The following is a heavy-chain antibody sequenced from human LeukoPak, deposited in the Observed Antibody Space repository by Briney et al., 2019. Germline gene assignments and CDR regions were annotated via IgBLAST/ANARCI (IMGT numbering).Heavy chain of an antibody. J-gene: IGHJ3*02. D-gene: IGHD3-10*01. Sequence: ASVKVSCKASGYTFTSYGISWVRQAPGQGLEWMGWISTYNGNTNYAQKLQGRVTMTTDTSTSTVYLELRSLRSDDTAVYYCARVHYGNAFDIWGQGTVVTVSS. CDR2: ISTYNGNT. CDR3: ARVHYGNAFDI. CDR1: GYTFTSYG. V-gene: IGHV1-18*01.